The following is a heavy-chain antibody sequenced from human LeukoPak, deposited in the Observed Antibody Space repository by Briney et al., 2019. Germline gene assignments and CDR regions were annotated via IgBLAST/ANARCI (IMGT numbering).Heavy chain of an antibody. Sequence: SETLSLTCAVSGGSISSSNWWSWVRQPPGKGLEWIGEIWHSGITNFNPFLKSRLTMSVDKSKNQFSLKLSFVTAADTAVYYCAREIFSGTYGDGKYFDLRGRGNLVTVSS. CDR3: AREIFSGTYGDGKYFDL. D-gene: IGHD1-26*01. V-gene: IGHV4-4*02. J-gene: IGHJ2*01. CDR2: IWHSGIT. CDR1: GGSISSSNW.